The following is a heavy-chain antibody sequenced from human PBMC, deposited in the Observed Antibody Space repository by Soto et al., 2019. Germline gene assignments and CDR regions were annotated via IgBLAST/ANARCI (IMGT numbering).Heavy chain of an antibody. V-gene: IGHV4-59*01. CDR3: ARLYPSYYFLTGSQIYAFAI. D-gene: IGHD3-9*01. Sequence: SETLSLTCTVSGDSISSSYWSWIRQSPGKGLEWIGYIYYSGFTNYNPSLKSRVTISVDTSKNQFSLKLSSVTAADTAVFYCARLYPSYYFLTGSQIYAFAIWGQGTMVTVSS. J-gene: IGHJ3*02. CDR2: IYYSGFT. CDR1: GDSISSSY.